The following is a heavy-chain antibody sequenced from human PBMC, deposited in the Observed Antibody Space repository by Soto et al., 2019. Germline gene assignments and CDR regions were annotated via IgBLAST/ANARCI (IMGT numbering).Heavy chain of an antibody. CDR3: ASGITVAFDH. CDR2: ITRIFGTA. J-gene: IGHJ5*02. Sequence: QVQLVQSGSEVKTPGSPVKVTCKASGGTFSNNVISWVRQAPGQGLEWMGGITRIFGTATTNYAQKFQGRITIIADESTNTAYMELSSLRSEDTALYYCASGITVAFDHWGQGTLVTVSS. CDR1: GGTFSNNV. V-gene: IGHV1-69*01. D-gene: IGHD6-19*01.